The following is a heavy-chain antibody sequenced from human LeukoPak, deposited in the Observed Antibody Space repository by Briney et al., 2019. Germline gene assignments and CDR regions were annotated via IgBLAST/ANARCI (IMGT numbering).Heavy chain of an antibody. V-gene: IGHV1-18*01. CDR3: ARRNCGGDCYSYYYYGMDV. J-gene: IGHJ6*02. Sequence: ASVKVSYKASGYTFTSYGISWVRQAPGQGLEWMGWISAYNGNTNYAQKLQGRVTMTTDTSTSTAYMELRSLRSDDTAVYYCARRNCGGDCYSYYYYGMDVWGQGTTVTVSS. CDR1: GYTFTSYG. D-gene: IGHD2-21*02. CDR2: ISAYNGNT.